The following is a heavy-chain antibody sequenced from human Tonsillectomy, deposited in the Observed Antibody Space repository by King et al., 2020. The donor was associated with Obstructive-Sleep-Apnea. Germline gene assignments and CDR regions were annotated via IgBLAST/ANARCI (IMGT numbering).Heavy chain of an antibody. CDR1: GFTFSEHY. J-gene: IGHJ4*02. Sequence: VQLVESGGGLVQTGGSLRLSCAASGFTFSEHYMDWVRQAPGKGPEWVGRIKNKDNKYTTEYAASGKGRFTISRDDSQNSLYLQMNSLRTEDTAVYYCAKDLGSPIVGTQWGQGTPVTV. V-gene: IGHV3-72*01. D-gene: IGHD1-26*01. CDR3: AKDLGSPIVGTQ. CDR2: IKNKDNKYTT.